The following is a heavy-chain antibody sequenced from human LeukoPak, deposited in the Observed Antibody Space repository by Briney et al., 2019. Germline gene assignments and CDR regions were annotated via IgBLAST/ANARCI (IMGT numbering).Heavy chain of an antibody. CDR3: ARGILRDYYDSSGFYHRGGVGY. CDR2: INHSGST. CDR1: GGSISSSSYY. V-gene: IGHV4-39*07. D-gene: IGHD3-22*01. Sequence: SETLSLTCTVSGGSISSSSYYWGWIRQPPGTGLEWIGEINHSGSTNYNPSLKSRVTISVDTSKNQFSLRLSSVTAADTAVYFCARGILRDYYDSSGFYHRGGVGYWGQGTLVTVSS. J-gene: IGHJ4*02.